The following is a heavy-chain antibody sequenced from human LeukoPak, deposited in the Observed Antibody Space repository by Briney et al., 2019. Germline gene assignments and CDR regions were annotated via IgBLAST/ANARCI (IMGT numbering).Heavy chain of an antibody. CDR1: GFTFSSYS. Sequence: GGSLRLSCAASGFTFSSYSMNWVRQAPGKGLEWVSYISSSGSTIYYAASVKGRFTISRDNAKNSLYLQMNSLRAEDTAVYYCARDGKGRNRIGYYFDYWGQGTLVTVSS. CDR3: ARDGKGRNRIGYYFDY. CDR2: ISSSGSTI. J-gene: IGHJ4*02. V-gene: IGHV3-48*04. D-gene: IGHD3-10*01.